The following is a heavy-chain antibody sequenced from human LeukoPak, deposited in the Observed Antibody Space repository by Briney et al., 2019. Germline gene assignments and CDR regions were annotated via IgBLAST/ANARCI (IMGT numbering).Heavy chain of an antibody. J-gene: IGHJ4*02. CDR2: ISHSNGRS. CDR1: GFTFSDYD. D-gene: IGHD5-18*01. CDR3: ARHLSGITGYTYGRGIDY. V-gene: IGHV3-48*04. Sequence: GGSLRLSCATSGFTFSDYDMHWVRQAPGKGLEWISSISHSNGRSYFADSVKGRFGISRDNANRSLYLEMDSLRPEDTAVYYCARHLSGITGYTYGRGIDYWGQGTLVTVSS.